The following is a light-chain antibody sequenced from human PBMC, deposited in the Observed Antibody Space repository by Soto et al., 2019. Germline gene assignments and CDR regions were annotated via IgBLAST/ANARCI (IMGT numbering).Light chain of an antibody. CDR1: QSVRSNY. J-gene: IGKJ1*01. V-gene: IGKV3-20*01. CDR2: GAS. CDR3: QQYGASPWT. Sequence: EIVLTQSPGTLSLSPGERATLSCRASQSVRSNYLAWYQQKIGQAPRLLIYGASVRVTGIPDRFSGSGSGTDFTLTISRLEPEDFELYYCQQYGASPWTFGQGTKVEIK.